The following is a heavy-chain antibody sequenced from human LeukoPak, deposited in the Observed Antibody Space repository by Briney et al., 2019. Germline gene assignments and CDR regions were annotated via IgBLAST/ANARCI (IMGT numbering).Heavy chain of an antibody. V-gene: IGHV3-9*01. Sequence: PGRSLRLSCAASGFTFDDYAMHWVRQAPGKGLEWVSGISWNSGSIGYADSVKGRFTISRDNAKDSLYLRMNSLRAEDTALYYCAKGLLRYFDWFPLDYWGQGTLVTVSS. CDR3: AKGLLRYFDWFPLDY. J-gene: IGHJ4*02. CDR1: GFTFDDYA. CDR2: ISWNSGSI. D-gene: IGHD3-9*01.